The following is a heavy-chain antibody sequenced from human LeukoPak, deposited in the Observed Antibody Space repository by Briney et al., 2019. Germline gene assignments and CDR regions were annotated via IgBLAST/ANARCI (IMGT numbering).Heavy chain of an antibody. Sequence: GGSLRLSCAASGFTFSSYAMSWVRQAPGKGLEWVSAISGSGGSTYYADSVKGRFTISRDNSKNTLYLQMNSLRAEDTAVYYCAKGSGELRFLEWLLVYDYWGQGTLVTVSS. D-gene: IGHD3-3*01. V-gene: IGHV3-23*01. CDR2: ISGSGGST. CDR1: GFTFSSYA. J-gene: IGHJ4*02. CDR3: AKGSGELRFLEWLLVYDY.